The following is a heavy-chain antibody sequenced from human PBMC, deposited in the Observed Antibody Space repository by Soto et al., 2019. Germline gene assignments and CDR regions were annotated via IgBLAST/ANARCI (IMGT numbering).Heavy chain of an antibody. CDR2: VSYDGSKT. CDR1: GVTLSSYG. V-gene: IGHV3-30*18. CDR3: AKDSKVRVNNYDYFHGMDV. D-gene: IGHD3-22*01. Sequence: QVQLVESGGGVVQPGRSLRVSCAASGVTLSSYGMHWVRQAPGKGLEWVASVSYDGSKTYYADSVRGRFSISRDNSKNTLYLEMNSLRQEDTAVYYGAKDSKVRVNNYDYFHGMDVWGQGPTVTVSS. J-gene: IGHJ6*02.